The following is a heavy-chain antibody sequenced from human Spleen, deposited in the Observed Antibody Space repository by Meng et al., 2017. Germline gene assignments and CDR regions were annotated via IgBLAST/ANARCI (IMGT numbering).Heavy chain of an antibody. D-gene: IGHD6-19*01. V-gene: IGHV5-51*01. CDR1: GYSFSIYW. Sequence: GESLKISCKASGYSFSIYWIGWVRQMPGKGLEWMGIIYPVDSDTRYSPSFQGQVTISADKSISTAYLPWSSLKASDTAIYYCARRMAVAGYYFDYWGQGTLVTFSS. CDR3: ARRMAVAGYYFDY. CDR2: IYPVDSDT. J-gene: IGHJ4*02.